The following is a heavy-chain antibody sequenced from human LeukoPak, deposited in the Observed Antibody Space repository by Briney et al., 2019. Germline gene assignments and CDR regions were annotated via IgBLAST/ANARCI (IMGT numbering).Heavy chain of an antibody. J-gene: IGHJ4*02. D-gene: IGHD3-22*01. CDR3: AREFSYYDSSGYFDY. Sequence: SETLSLTCTVSGGSISSNYWSWIRQPAGKGLEWIGYIYYSGSTNYNPSLKSRVTISVDTSKNQFSLKLSSVTAADTAVYYCAREFSYYDSSGYFDYWGQGTLVTVSS. V-gene: IGHV4-59*12. CDR1: GGSISSNY. CDR2: IYYSGST.